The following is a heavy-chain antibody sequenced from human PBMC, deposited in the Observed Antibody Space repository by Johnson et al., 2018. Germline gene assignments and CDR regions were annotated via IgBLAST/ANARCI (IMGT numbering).Heavy chain of an antibody. J-gene: IGHJ4*02. V-gene: IGHV3-23*01. Sequence: EVQLLETGGGLVQPGGSLRLSCAASGFTFSNYAMSWVRQAPGKGLELVSTISGSGGSTYYADSVKGWFTISRDNSKNTLYLQMNSLRADDTAIYYCAKELVAGTDYWGQGTLVTVSS. CDR2: ISGSGGST. CDR3: AKELVAGTDY. CDR1: GFTFSNYA. D-gene: IGHD6-19*01.